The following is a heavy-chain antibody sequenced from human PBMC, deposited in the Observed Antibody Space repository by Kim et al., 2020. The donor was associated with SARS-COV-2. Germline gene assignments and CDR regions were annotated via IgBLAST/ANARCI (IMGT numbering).Heavy chain of an antibody. CDR2: ISSSGSTI. D-gene: IGHD6-19*01. J-gene: IGHJ6*02. CDR3: AGSSGWYPLYYYYYGMDV. CDR1: GFTFSDYY. V-gene: IGHV3-11*01. Sequence: GGSLRLSCAASGFTFSDYYMSWIRQAPGKGLEWVSYISSSGSTIYYADSVKGRFTISRDNAKNSLYLQMNSLRDEDTAVYYCAGSSGWYPLYYYYYGMDVWGQGTTVTVSS.